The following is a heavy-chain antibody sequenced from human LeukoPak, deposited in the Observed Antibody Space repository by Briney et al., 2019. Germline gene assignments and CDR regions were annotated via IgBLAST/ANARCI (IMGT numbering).Heavy chain of an antibody. V-gene: IGHV4-31*03. CDR2: IYYSGST. D-gene: IGHD3-3*01. CDR3: ARVIERYDFWSGYYFDDAFDI. J-gene: IGHJ3*02. CDR1: GGSISSGGYY. Sequence: SQTPSLTCTVSGGSISSGGYYWSWIRQHPGKGLEWIGYIYYSGSTYYNPSLKSRVTISVDTSKNQFSLKLSSVTAADTAVYYCARVIERYDFWSGYYFDDAFDIWGQGTMVTVSS.